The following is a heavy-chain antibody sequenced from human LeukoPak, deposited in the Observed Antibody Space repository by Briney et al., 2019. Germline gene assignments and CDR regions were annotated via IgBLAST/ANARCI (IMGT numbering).Heavy chain of an antibody. Sequence: ASVKVSCKASGYIFTGYYMHWVRQAPGQGLEWMGWINPESDVTKYAQKFQGRVTMTRDTSISTAYMELSRLRSDDTAVYYCARAGKLMITMVRGALASKKGFDIWGQGTMVTVSS. CDR2: INPESDVT. J-gene: IGHJ3*02. CDR1: GYIFTGYY. D-gene: IGHD3-10*01. CDR3: ARAGKLMITMVRGALASKKGFDI. V-gene: IGHV1-2*02.